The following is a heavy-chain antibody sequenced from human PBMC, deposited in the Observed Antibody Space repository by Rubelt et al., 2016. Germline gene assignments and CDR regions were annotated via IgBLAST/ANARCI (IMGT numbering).Heavy chain of an antibody. D-gene: IGHD3-22*01. Sequence: EVQLVESGGGLAQPGGSLRLSCAASGFTFSNAWMSWVRQAPGKGLEWVGRIKSKTDGGTTDYAAPVKGRFTISRDDSKNTLDLQMNSLKTEDTAVYYCTTDRYYYDSSGFPWFDPWGQGTLVTVSS. CDR3: TTDRYYYDSSGFPWFDP. V-gene: IGHV3-15*01. CDR1: GFTFSNAW. CDR2: IKSKTDGGTT. J-gene: IGHJ5*02.